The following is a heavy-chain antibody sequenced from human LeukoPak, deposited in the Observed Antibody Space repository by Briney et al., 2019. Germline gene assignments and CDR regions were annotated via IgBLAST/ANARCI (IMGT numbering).Heavy chain of an antibody. Sequence: GGSLRLSCAASGFIFSSYGMHWVRRAPGKGLEWVAEISFDGRNEFYVDSVKGRFTISRDNSMNTLYLQMNSLRAEDTAVYYCAKEFGANYYDSSGYYIASAADRYFDYWGQGTLVTVSS. CDR3: AKEFGANYYDSSGYYIASAADRYFDY. V-gene: IGHV3-30*18. J-gene: IGHJ4*02. D-gene: IGHD3-22*01. CDR1: GFIFSSYG. CDR2: ISFDGRNE.